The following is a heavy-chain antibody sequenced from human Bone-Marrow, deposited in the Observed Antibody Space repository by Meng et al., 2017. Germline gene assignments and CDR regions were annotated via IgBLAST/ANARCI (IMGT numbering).Heavy chain of an antibody. Sequence: QVSRPGLVKPSQTLSTTCAMSGDSVSGGSATWNWISQSRSRGREWLGRPYCRSKWYHEYAVSVKSRITIHPDTSKNQFSLQLTSVPPEDTAVYYCTRGCLGGRGSGINYWGQGTLVTVSS. CDR1: GDSVSGGSAT. J-gene: IGHJ4*02. D-gene: IGHD3-10*01. V-gene: IGHV6-1*01. CDR3: TRGCLGGRGSGINY. CDR2: PYCRSKWYH.